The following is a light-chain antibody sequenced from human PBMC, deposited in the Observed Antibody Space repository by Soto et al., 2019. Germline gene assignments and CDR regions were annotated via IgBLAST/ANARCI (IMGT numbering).Light chain of an antibody. J-gene: IGKJ5*01. Sequence: EIVLTQSPGTPSLSPGERATLSCRASQSVSSNLSWYQQKPGQAPRLLIYGASTRATGIPARFSGSGSGTEFTLTIRSLQSEDFAVYYCQQYNNWPPITFGQGTRLEIK. CDR1: QSVSSN. CDR2: GAS. CDR3: QQYNNWPPIT. V-gene: IGKV3-15*01.